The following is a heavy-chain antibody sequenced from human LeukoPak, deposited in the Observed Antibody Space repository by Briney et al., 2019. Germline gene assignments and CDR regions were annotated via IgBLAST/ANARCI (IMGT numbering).Heavy chain of an antibody. Sequence: GASVKVSCKASGYTFTSYGISWVRQAPGQGLEWMGWISAYNGNTNYAQKLQGRVTMTTDTSTSTAYMELRSLRSDDTAVYYCARDRALWFGELSKFDPWGQGTLVTVSS. V-gene: IGHV1-18*01. CDR1: GYTFTSYG. D-gene: IGHD3-10*01. CDR2: ISAYNGNT. CDR3: ARDRALWFGELSKFDP. J-gene: IGHJ5*02.